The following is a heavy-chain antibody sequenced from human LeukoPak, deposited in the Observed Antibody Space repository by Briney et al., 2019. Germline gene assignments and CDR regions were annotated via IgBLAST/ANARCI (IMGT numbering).Heavy chain of an antibody. J-gene: IGHJ4*02. V-gene: IGHV3-23*01. D-gene: IGHD3-10*01. CDR3: AREGYYGSGSPPSLYFDY. CDR2: IRTSGDNT. Sequence: GGSLRLSCAASGFTFSNYAMSWVRQAPGKGLEWVSTIRTSGDNTYYADSVKGRFTISRDNSRSTLYLQMNSLRPEDTAIYYCAREGYYGSGSPPSLYFDYWGQGTLVTVSS. CDR1: GFTFSNYA.